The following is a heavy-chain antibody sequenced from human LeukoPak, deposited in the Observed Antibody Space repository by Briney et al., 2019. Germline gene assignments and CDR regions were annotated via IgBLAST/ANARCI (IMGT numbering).Heavy chain of an antibody. CDR2: IYYSGST. Sequence: TFGDYAMSWVRQAPGKGLEWIGYIYYSGSTYYNPSLKSRVTISVDTSKNQFSLKLSSVTAADTAVYYCARGGSGSFFFDYWGQGTLVTVSS. J-gene: IGHJ4*02. CDR1: TFGDYA. CDR3: ARGGSGSFFFDY. D-gene: IGHD3-10*01. V-gene: IGHV4-30-4*08.